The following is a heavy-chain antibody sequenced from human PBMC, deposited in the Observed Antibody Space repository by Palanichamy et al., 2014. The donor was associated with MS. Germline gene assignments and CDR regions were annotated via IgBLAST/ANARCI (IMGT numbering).Heavy chain of an antibody. V-gene: IGHV4-59*01. Sequence: QVQLQESGPGLVKPSETLSLTCTVSGGSISGSTWSWIRQPPGKGLEWIGYSSSGSANYNPSLKSRVSISLDTSNNQFSLNLSPVTAADTAVYFCGRDNWGSIDYWGQGTLVTVSS. CDR1: GGSISGST. CDR3: GRDNWGSIDY. J-gene: IGHJ4*02. CDR2: SSSGSA. D-gene: IGHD7-27*01.